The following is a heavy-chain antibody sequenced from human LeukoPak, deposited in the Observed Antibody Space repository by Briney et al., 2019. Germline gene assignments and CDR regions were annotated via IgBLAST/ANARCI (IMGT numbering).Heavy chain of an antibody. D-gene: IGHD6-13*01. V-gene: IGHV4-34*01. CDR3: ARGGWHSSSWYFDY. CDR2: ITYGGGT. J-gene: IGHJ4*02. CDR1: GGSFSGYY. Sequence: SETLSLTCAVYGGSFSGYYWSWIRQPPGKGLEWIGEITYGGGTNYNPSLKGRVTISVDTSKNQFSLELNSVTAADTAVYYCARGGWHSSSWYFDYWGQGTLVTVSS.